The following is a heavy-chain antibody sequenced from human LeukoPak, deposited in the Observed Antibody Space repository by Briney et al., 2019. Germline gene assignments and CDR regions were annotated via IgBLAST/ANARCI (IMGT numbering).Heavy chain of an antibody. D-gene: IGHD6-19*01. CDR1: GYTFTSYA. Sequence: ASVKVSCKASGYTFTSYAMHWGRQAPGQRLEWMGWINAGNGNTKYSQKFQGRVTITRDTSASTAYMELSSLRSEDTAVYYCARDKVDSSGSLDYWGQGTLVTVSS. J-gene: IGHJ4*02. CDR3: ARDKVDSSGSLDY. V-gene: IGHV1-3*01. CDR2: INAGNGNT.